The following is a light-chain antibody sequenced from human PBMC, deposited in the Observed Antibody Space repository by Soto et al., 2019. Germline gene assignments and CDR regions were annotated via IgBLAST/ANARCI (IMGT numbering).Light chain of an antibody. CDR2: AAS. Sequence: DIQMPQSPSSLSASVGDRVTITCRASQSISYYLNWYQQKPGKAPKLLIYAASSLQGGVPSRFSGSGSGTDFTLTINSLQPEDFATYFCQQSYSTPLTFGGGTKVEIK. CDR1: QSISYY. CDR3: QQSYSTPLT. V-gene: IGKV1-39*01. J-gene: IGKJ4*01.